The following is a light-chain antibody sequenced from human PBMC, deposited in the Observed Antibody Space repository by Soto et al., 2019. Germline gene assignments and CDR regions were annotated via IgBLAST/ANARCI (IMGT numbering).Light chain of an antibody. J-gene: IGKJ3*01. V-gene: IGKV3-20*01. CDR3: QHYGYSPFT. CDR1: QSVSSSY. Sequence: EIVLTQSPGTLSLSPGERATLSCRASQSVSSSYLAWYQHKPGQAPRLLIYGASSRATGIPDRCSGSGSGTDFPLTIGRLEPEDFSVYYCQHYGYSPFTCGPGNKVDIK. CDR2: GAS.